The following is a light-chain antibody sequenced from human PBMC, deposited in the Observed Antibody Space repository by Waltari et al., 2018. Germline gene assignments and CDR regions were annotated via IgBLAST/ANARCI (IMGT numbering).Light chain of an antibody. CDR1: ALSKNY. CDR2: QDT. CDR3: YSTEDAGHHRV. Sequence: SYDLTQTPSVSVSPGQTASITCPGDALSKNYAYWFQQKSGQAPILVIYQDTKRPSGIPERFSGSSSGTMATLTISGARVEDEADYYCYSTEDAGHHRVFGGGTKVTVL. V-gene: IGLV3-10*01. J-gene: IGLJ2*01.